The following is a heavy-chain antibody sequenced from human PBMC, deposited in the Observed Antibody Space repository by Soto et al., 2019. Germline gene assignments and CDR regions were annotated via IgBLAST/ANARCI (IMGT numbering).Heavy chain of an antibody. CDR3: ARGPRPRYSYGTSNAYYFDY. J-gene: IGHJ4*02. D-gene: IGHD5-18*01. CDR2: ISAYNGNT. Sequence: ASVKVSCKASGYTFTSYGISWVRQAPGQGLEWMGWISAYNGNTNYAQKLQGRVTMTTDTSTSTAYMELRSLRSDDTAVYYCARGPRPRYSYGTSNAYYFDYWGQGTLVTVSS. V-gene: IGHV1-18*01. CDR1: GYTFTSYG.